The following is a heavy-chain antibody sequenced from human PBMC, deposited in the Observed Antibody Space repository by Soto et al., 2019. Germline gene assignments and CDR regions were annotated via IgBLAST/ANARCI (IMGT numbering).Heavy chain of an antibody. Sequence: HPGGSLRLSCAASGSTFSSYWMSWVRQAPGKGLEWVANIKQDGSEKYYVDSVKGRSTISRDNAKNSLYLQMNSLRAEDTAVYYCARSGDYAIIYYYYGMDVSGPGTKVTVSS. V-gene: IGHV3-7*03. D-gene: IGHD4-17*01. CDR3: ARSGDYAIIYYYYGMDV. J-gene: IGHJ6*02. CDR1: GSTFSSYW. CDR2: IKQDGSEK.